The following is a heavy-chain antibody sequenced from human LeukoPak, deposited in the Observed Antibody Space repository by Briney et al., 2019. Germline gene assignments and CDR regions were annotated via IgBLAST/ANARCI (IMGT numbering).Heavy chain of an antibody. D-gene: IGHD3-9*01. CDR1: GGSISSDY. V-gene: IGHV4-59*12. Sequence: TTSETLSLTCTVSGGSISSDYWSWIRQPPGKGLEWIGFIYYSGTTNYNPSLKSRVTISVDTSKNQFSLKLSSVTAADTAVYYCARVGSFDDAFDIWGQGTMVTVSS. CDR3: ARVGSFDDAFDI. J-gene: IGHJ3*02. CDR2: IYYSGTT.